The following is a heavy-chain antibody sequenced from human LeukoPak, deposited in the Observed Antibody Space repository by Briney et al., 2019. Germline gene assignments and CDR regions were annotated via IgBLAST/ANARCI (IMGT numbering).Heavy chain of an antibody. CDR1: GYTLTELS. CDR2: FDPEDGET. D-gene: IGHD1-26*01. V-gene: IGHV1-24*01. J-gene: IGHJ5*02. CDR3: AREGGKLRHGSYWSWFDP. Sequence: GASVKVSCKVSGYTLTELSMHWVRQAPGKGLEWMGGFDPEDGETIYAQKFQGRVTMTEDTSTDTAYMELSSLRSEDTAVYYCAREGGKLRHGSYWSWFDPWGQGTLVTVSS.